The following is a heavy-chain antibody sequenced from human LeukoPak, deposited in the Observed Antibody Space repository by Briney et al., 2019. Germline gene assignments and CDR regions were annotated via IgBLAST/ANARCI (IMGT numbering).Heavy chain of an antibody. J-gene: IGHJ6*03. CDR3: ARGSSTSLGPRYYYYYYMDV. V-gene: IGHV4-34*01. Sequence: SETLSLTCAVYGGSFSGYYWSWIRQPPGKGLEWIGEINHSGSTNYNPSLKSRVTISVDTSKNQFSLKLSSVTAADTAVYYCARGSSTSLGPRYYYYYYMDVWGKGTTVTVSS. CDR2: INHSGST. CDR1: GGSFSGYY. D-gene: IGHD2-2*01.